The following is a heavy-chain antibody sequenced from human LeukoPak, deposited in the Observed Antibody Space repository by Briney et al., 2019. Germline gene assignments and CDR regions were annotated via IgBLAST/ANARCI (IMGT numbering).Heavy chain of an antibody. CDR3: AREIPEDYFDY. Sequence: PSQTLSLTCAVSGGSISSGGYSWSWIRQPPGTGLEWIGYIYHSWSTYYNPSLKSRVTISVDRSKNQFSLKLSPVTAADTAVYYCAREIPEDYFDYWGQGTLATVSS. V-gene: IGHV4-30-2*01. CDR1: GGSISSGGYS. CDR2: IYHSWST. J-gene: IGHJ4*02. D-gene: IGHD1-14*01.